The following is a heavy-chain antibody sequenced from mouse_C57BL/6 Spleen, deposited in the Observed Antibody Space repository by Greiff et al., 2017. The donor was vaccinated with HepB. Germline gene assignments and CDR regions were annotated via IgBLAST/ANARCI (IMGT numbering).Heavy chain of an antibody. D-gene: IGHD2-1*01. J-gene: IGHJ1*03. Sequence: VQLVESGPGLVAPSQSLSITCTVSGFSLTSYAISWVRQPPGKGLEWLGVIWTGGGTNYNSALKSRLSISKDNSKSQVFLKMNSLQTDDTARYYCARNSDYGNFYWYFDVWGTGTTVTVSS. CDR2: IWTGGGT. V-gene: IGHV2-9-1*01. CDR3: ARNSDYGNFYWYFDV. CDR1: GFSLTSYA.